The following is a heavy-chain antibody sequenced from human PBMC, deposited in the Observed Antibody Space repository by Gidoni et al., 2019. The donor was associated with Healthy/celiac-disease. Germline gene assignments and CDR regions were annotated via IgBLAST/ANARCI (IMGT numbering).Heavy chain of an antibody. CDR2: IIPILGTA. CDR1: GGTFSSYA. J-gene: IGHJ2*01. D-gene: IGHD3-22*01. V-gene: IGHV1-69*01. CDR3: ATSITMIVVVKRGDWYFDL. Sequence: QVQLVQSGAEVKKPGSSVKVSCKASGGTFSSYAISWVRQAPGQGLEWMGGIIPILGTANYDQKFKGRVTITADEYTSTAYMELSSMRSEDTAVYYCATSITMIVVVKRGDWYFDLWGRGTLVTVSS.